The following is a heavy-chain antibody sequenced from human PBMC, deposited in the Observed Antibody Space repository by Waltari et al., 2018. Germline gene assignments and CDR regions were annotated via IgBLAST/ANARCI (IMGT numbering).Heavy chain of an antibody. CDR2: MQYRGST. V-gene: IGHV4-39*01. CDR3: GRIAFGDDGGYFQY. CDR1: GGSISSHYN. Sequence: QVQLQESGPGLVKPSETLSLTSTVSGGSISSHYNWGWIRQPPGKGLEWMGNMQYRGSTFYNPSLESRVTISLDTSRNQFSLRLSSVYAADTAVYFCGRIAFGDDGGYFQYWGQGTLVTVSS. D-gene: IGHD4-17*01. J-gene: IGHJ1*01.